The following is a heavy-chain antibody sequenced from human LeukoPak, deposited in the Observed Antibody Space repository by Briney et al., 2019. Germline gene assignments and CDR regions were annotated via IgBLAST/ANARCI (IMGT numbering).Heavy chain of an antibody. CDR3: TTDRQYYDILTGYQEIDY. Sequence: GGSLRLSCAASGFTFSNAWMSWVRQAPGKGLEWVGRIKSKTDGGTTDYAAPVKGRFTISRDDSKNTLYLQMNSLKTEDTAVYYCTTDRQYYDILTGYQEIDYWGQGTLATVSS. V-gene: IGHV3-15*01. J-gene: IGHJ4*02. CDR1: GFTFSNAW. D-gene: IGHD3-9*01. CDR2: IKSKTDGGTT.